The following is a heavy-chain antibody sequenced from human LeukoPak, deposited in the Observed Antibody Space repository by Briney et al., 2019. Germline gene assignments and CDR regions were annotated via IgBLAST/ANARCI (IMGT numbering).Heavy chain of an antibody. CDR1: GGSISSYY. CDR2: ISYSGST. J-gene: IGHJ4*02. Sequence: SETLSLTCTVSGGSISSYYWTWIRQPPGKGLEWIGYISYSGSTNYNPSLKSRITISVDTSKNQFSLKLNSVTAADTAIYYCARDERLLSFLKWGQGTLVTVSS. CDR3: ARDERLLSFLK. V-gene: IGHV4-59*01. D-gene: IGHD3-3*01.